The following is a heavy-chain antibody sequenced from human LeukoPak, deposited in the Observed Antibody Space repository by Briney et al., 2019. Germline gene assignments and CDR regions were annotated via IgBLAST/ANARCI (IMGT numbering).Heavy chain of an antibody. CDR3: SVKPASVAFDL. J-gene: IGHJ3*01. Sequence: GGSLRLSCAASGFTFSNYWMTWVRQAPGRGLEWVANTKQDGSEKYYVDSVKGRFTISRDNAKNSLYLQMNSLRAEDTAVYYCSVKPASVAFDLWGQGTMVTVSS. V-gene: IGHV3-7*01. D-gene: IGHD2-2*01. CDR1: GFTFSNYW. CDR2: TKQDGSEK.